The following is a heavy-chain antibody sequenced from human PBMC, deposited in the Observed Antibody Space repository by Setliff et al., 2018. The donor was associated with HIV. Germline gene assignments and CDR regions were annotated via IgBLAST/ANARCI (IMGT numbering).Heavy chain of an antibody. CDR1: GGSISSYC. CDR2: IFSSGST. D-gene: IGHD3-10*01. J-gene: IGHJ5*02. Sequence: SETLSLTCTVSGGSISSYCWNWIRQSPGRGLEWIGFIFSSGSTKYNHSLQSRVTMSIDTTKNQFSMKLTSVTAADTAVYYCARRIDNSGTFPDKNWFDTWGQGSLVTVSS. CDR3: ARRIDNSGTFPDKNWFDT. V-gene: IGHV4-4*09.